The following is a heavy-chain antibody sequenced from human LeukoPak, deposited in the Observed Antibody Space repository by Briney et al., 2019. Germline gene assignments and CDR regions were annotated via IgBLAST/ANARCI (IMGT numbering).Heavy chain of an antibody. CDR3: VREGTTVALFDY. CDR2: IKQDGSET. CDR1: GFIFSTYW. Sequence: SGGSLRLSCAASGFIFSTYWMTWVRQAPGKGLEWVANIKQDGSETYYVDPVKGRFTISRDNAMNSLYLQMHSLRAEDTAVYYCVREGTTVALFDYWGQGSLVTVSS. J-gene: IGHJ4*02. V-gene: IGHV3-7*01. D-gene: IGHD6-19*01.